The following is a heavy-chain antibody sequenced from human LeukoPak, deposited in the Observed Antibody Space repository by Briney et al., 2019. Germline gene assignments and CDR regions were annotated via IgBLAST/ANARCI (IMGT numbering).Heavy chain of an antibody. CDR3: ARDLPNIVVVPAAIGVDY. CDR1: GYTFTSYG. Sequence: GASVKVSCKASGYTFTSYGISWVRQAPGQGLEWMGWISAYNGNTNYAQKLQGRVTMTTDTSTSTAYMELRSLRSDDTAVYYCARDLPNIVVVPAAIGVDYWGQGTLVTVSS. D-gene: IGHD2-2*01. CDR2: ISAYNGNT. J-gene: IGHJ4*02. V-gene: IGHV1-18*01.